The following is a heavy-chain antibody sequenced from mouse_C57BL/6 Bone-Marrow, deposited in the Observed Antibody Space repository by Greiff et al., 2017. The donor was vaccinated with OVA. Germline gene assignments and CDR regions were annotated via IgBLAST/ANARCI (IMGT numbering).Heavy chain of an antibody. CDR1: GFTFSSYG. CDR3: GGHGNCYGSRFDY. J-gene: IGHJ2*01. V-gene: IGHV5-6*01. D-gene: IGHD1-1*01. CDR2: ISSGGSYT. Sequence: EVQLVESGGDLVKPGACMNLSFPSSGFTFSSYGMSWVRQTPDKRLEWVATISSGGSYTYYPDRVKGRFTISRDNAKNTLYLQMSSLKSEDTAMYYSGGHGNCYGSRFDYWGQGTTLTVSS.